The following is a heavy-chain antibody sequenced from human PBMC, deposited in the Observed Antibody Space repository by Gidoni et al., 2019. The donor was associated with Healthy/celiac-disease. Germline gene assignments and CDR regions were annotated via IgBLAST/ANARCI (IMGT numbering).Heavy chain of an antibody. J-gene: IGHJ6*02. CDR2: ISYDGSNK. CDR3: SSGITGTTPYYYGMDV. CDR1: GLTSSGSA. V-gene: IGHV3-30*01. Sequence: QVQLVECGGGAVQPGRSLILSCAASGLTSSGSAMHWVRQAPGKGLEWVACISYDGSNKYYANSVQGRFTISRDNSKNTLYLQMNSLRAEDTAVYYCSSGITGTTPYYYGMDVWGQGTTVTVSS. D-gene: IGHD1-7*01.